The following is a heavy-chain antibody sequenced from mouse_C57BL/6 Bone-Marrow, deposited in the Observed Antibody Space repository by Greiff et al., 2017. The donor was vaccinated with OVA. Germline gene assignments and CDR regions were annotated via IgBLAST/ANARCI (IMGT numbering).Heavy chain of an antibody. CDR1: GYTFTSYG. J-gene: IGHJ2*01. D-gene: IGHD1-1*01. CDR3: ARDYGSSSWFAY. CDR2: IYPRSGNT. V-gene: IGHV1-81*01. Sequence: VQLQQSGAELARPGASVKLSCKASGYTFTSYGISWVKQRTGQGLEWIGEIYPRSGNTYYNEKFKGKATLTADKSSSTAYMELRSLTSEDSAVYFCARDYGSSSWFAYWGQGTTLTVSS.